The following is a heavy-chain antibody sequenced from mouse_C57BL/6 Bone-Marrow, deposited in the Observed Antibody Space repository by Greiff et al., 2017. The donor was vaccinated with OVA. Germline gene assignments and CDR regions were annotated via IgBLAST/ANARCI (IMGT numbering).Heavy chain of an antibody. V-gene: IGHV1-9*01. D-gene: IGHD2-4*01. CDR3: GKIRSGYDYDYFDY. CDR1: GYTFTGYW. CDR2: ILPGSGST. Sequence: QVQLQQSGAELMKPGASVKLSCKATGYTFTGYWIEWVKPRPGHGLEWIGEILPGSGSTNYNEKFKGKATFTADTSSNTAYMQLSSLTTEDSAIYYCGKIRSGYDYDYFDYWGQGTTLTVSS. J-gene: IGHJ2*01.